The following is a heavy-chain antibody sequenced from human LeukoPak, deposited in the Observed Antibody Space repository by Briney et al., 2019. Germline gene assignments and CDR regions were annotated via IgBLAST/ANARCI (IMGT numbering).Heavy chain of an antibody. Sequence: VGSLRLSCAASGFTFSNYGMSWVRQSPGKGLEWVSVISISGGSTYYADSVKGRFTISRDNSRNTLYLQMNSLRVEDTALYYCTKRSSPCTYYLDNWGLGTLVTVSS. CDR2: ISISGGST. CDR1: GFTFSNYG. D-gene: IGHD3-10*01. V-gene: IGHV3-23*01. J-gene: IGHJ4*02. CDR3: TKRSSPCTYYLDN.